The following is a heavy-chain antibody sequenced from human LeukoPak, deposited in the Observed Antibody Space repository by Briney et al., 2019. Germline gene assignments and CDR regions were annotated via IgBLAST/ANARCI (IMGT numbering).Heavy chain of an antibody. Sequence: PGGSLRLSCAASGFTFSSYAMSWVRQAPGKGLEWVLAVSGSGGSTYYADSVKGRFTISRDNSKNTLYLQMNSLRAEDTAVYYCAKDRDIVVVPAAYAYFEYWGQGTPVTVSS. J-gene: IGHJ4*02. CDR2: VSGSGGST. CDR3: AKDRDIVVVPAAYAYFEY. V-gene: IGHV3-23*01. CDR1: GFTFSSYA. D-gene: IGHD2-2*01.